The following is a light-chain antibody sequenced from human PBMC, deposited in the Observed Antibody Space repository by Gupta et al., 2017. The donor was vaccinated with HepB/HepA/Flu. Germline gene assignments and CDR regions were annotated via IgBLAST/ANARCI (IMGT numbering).Light chain of an antibody. Sequence: QSVLTQPPSVSSAPGQRVTISCSGSTSNIVNNAVNWYQQLPGKAPKLLIYYDVMGASGVSDRFSGSNSGTPAPLAISGLQSEDEADYYCAVWDDALNVVVFGGGTKLTVL. CDR3: AVWDDALNVVV. CDR1: TSNIVNNA. J-gene: IGLJ2*01. V-gene: IGLV1-36*01. CDR2: YDV.